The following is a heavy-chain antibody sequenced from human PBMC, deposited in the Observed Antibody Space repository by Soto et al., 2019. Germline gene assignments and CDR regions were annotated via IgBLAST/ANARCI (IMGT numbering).Heavy chain of an antibody. CDR3: ARGNDFNLY. V-gene: IGHV4-59*01. CDR2: VHYSGST. CDR1: GASITTYY. D-gene: IGHD2-21*02. Sequence: PSETLSLTCTVSGASITTYYWSWIRQSPGKGLEWIGYVHYSGSTNYNPSLKSRVIMSADTSKNQFSLKVISVTAADTAVYYCARGNDFNLYWGQGTLVTAPQ. J-gene: IGHJ4*02.